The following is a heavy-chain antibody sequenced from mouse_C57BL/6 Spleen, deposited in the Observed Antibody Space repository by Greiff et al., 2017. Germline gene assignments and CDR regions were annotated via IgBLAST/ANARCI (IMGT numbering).Heavy chain of an antibody. CDR3: ARSGIYYDYDDGYYFDY. V-gene: IGHV1-9*01. Sequence: QVQLQQSGAELMKPGASVKLSCKATGYTFTGYWIEWVKQRPGHGLEWIGEILPGSGSTNYNEKFKGKATFTADTSSNTAYMQLSSLTTEDSAIYYCARSGIYYDYDDGYYFDYWGQGTTLTVSS. D-gene: IGHD2-4*01. CDR1: GYTFTGYW. CDR2: ILPGSGST. J-gene: IGHJ2*01.